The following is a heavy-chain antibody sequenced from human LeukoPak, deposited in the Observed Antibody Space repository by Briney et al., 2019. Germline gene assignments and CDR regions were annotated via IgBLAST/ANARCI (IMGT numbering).Heavy chain of an antibody. D-gene: IGHD1/OR15-1a*01. V-gene: IGHV3-23*01. Sequence: GSLRLSCAASGFTFTSYAMNWVRQAPGEGLEWVSTISDSGGTTYYADSVKGRFTISRDDSKNTLYLQMNSLRAEDTAVYYCARDFRAGTASDAFDIWGQGTMVTVSS. CDR2: ISDSGGTT. CDR1: GFTFTSYA. J-gene: IGHJ3*02. CDR3: ARDFRAGTASDAFDI.